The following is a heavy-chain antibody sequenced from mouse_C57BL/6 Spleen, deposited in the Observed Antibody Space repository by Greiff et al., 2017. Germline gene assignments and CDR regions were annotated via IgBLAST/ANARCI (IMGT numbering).Heavy chain of an antibody. V-gene: IGHV1-69*01. CDR2: IDPSDSYT. CDR3: ARRNYGNGDY. J-gene: IGHJ2*01. D-gene: IGHD2-1*01. Sequence: QVHVKQPGAELVMPGASVKLSCKASGYTFTSYWMHWVKQRPGQGLEWIGEIDPSDSYTNYNQKFKGKSTLTVDKSSSTAYMQLSSLTSEDSAVYYCARRNYGNGDYWGQGTTLTVSS. CDR1: GYTFTSYW.